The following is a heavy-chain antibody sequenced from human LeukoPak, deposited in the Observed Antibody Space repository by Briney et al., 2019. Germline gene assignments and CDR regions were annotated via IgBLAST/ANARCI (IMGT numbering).Heavy chain of an antibody. CDR2: IIPIFGTA. Sequence: GSSVKVSCKASGGTFSSYAISWVRQAPGQGLEWMGGIIPIFGTANYAQKFQGRVTITTDESTSTAYMELSSLRSEDTAVYYCASSPRSSGRKGGFDYWGQGTLVTVSS. CDR3: ASSPRSSGRKGGFDY. V-gene: IGHV1-69*05. J-gene: IGHJ4*02. CDR1: GGTFSSYA. D-gene: IGHD6-19*01.